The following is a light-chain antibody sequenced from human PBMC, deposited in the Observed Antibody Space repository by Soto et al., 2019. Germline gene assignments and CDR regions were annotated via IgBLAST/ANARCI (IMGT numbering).Light chain of an antibody. Sequence: QSALTQPPSVSGAPGQRVTISCTGSSSNIGAGYDVHWYQQLPGTAPKLLIYGNSNRPSGVPDRFSGTKSGTSASLAITGLQAEDEADYYCQSYDSSLSAVVFGGGTKLTAL. V-gene: IGLV1-40*01. J-gene: IGLJ2*01. CDR3: QSYDSSLSAVV. CDR2: GNS. CDR1: SSNIGAGYD.